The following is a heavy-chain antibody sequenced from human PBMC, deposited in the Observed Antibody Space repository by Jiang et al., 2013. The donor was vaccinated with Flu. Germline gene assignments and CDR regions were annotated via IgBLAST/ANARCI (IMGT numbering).Heavy chain of an antibody. CDR1: GFTFSSYA. V-gene: IGHV3-23*01. CDR2: ISGSGSNT. D-gene: IGHD6-19*01. CDR3: AKDKDFSVWPNWFDP. J-gene: IGHJ5*02. Sequence: VQLLESGGGLVLPGESLRLSCAASGFTFSSYAMSWVRQAPGKGLEWVSVISGSGSNTYYADSVKGRFSVSRDNSKNTLYLQMNSLKVEDTALYYCAKDKDFSVWPNWFDPWGQGTQVIVSS.